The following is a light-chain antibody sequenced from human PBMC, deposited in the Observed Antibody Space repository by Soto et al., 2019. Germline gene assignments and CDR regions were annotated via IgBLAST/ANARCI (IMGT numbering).Light chain of an antibody. J-gene: IGKJ4*01. V-gene: IGKV1-5*03. CDR2: WAS. Sequence: DIQLTQSPSTLSASVVDRVTITCRASQNINRYLAWYQQKPGKAPKLLIYWASSLISGVPSRFTGGESGTEFTLTISSLQPDDFATYYCQQYSAYPLTFGGGTKV. CDR3: QQYSAYPLT. CDR1: QNINRY.